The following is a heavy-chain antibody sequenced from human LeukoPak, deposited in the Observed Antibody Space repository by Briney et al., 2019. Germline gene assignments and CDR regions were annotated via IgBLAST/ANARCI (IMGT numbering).Heavy chain of an antibody. CDR1: GDSVSSNSAA. Sequence: SQTLSLTCAISGDSVSSNSAAWNWIRQSPSRGLEWLGRTYYRSKWYNDYAVSVKSRITINPDTSKNQFSLQLNSVTPEDTAVYYCARGGGSGYQQVAVDWFDPWGQGTLVTVSS. V-gene: IGHV6-1*01. J-gene: IGHJ5*02. CDR2: TYYRSKWYN. CDR3: ARGGGSGYQQVAVDWFDP. D-gene: IGHD3-22*01.